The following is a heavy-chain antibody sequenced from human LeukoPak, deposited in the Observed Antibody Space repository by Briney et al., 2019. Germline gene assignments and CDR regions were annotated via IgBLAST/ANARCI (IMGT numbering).Heavy chain of an antibody. CDR3: ARSPYYYDSRGAWDY. D-gene: IGHD3-22*01. Sequence: PSETLSLTCTVSGGSISSSSYYWGWIRQPPGKGLEWIGSIYYSGSTYYNPSLKSRVTISVDTSKDQFSLKLNSVTAADTAVYYCARSPYYYDSRGAWDYWGQGTLVTVSS. CDR1: GGSISSSSYY. J-gene: IGHJ4*02. CDR2: IYYSGST. V-gene: IGHV4-39*07.